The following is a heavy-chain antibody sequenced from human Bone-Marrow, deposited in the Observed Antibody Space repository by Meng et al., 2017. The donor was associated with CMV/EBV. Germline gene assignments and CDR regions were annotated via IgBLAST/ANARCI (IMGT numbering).Heavy chain of an antibody. CDR2: VTWNSGNI. V-gene: IGHV3-9*01. D-gene: IGHD3-3*01. CDR1: GFTFEDYA. CDR3: AKVAYELDYYYGMDV. J-gene: IGHJ6*02. Sequence: SLKISCAASGFTFEDYAMHWVRQAPGKGLEWVSGVTWNSGNIGYADSVKGRFTISRDNAKNSLYLQMNSLRAEDTAVYYCAKVAYELDYYYGMDVWGQGTTVTVTS.